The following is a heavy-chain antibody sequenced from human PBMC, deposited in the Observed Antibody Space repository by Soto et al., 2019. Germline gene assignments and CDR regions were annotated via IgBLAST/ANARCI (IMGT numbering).Heavy chain of an antibody. V-gene: IGHV3-74*01. Sequence: EVQLVESGGGLVQPGGSLRLSCAASGFTFFAYWIHWVRQVPGKGLVWVSGINSDGSHTSYADSVRGRFTISRDNSKNTVYLQMNSLTPEDTSAYYCANEGDYADYAGENWFDTWGEGSLVTVSS. D-gene: IGHD4-17*01. CDR2: INSDGSHT. CDR3: ANEGDYADYAGENWFDT. CDR1: GFTFFAYW. J-gene: IGHJ5*02.